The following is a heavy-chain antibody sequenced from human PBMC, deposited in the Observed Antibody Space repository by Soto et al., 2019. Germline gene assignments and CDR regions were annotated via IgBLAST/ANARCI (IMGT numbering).Heavy chain of an antibody. CDR1: GGSISIYY. CDR3: ARHVYSGSYVYFDY. J-gene: IGHJ4*02. D-gene: IGHD1-26*01. CDR2: IYYSGST. V-gene: IGHV4-59*08. Sequence: SETLSLTCTVSGGSISIYYWSWIRQPPGKGLEWIGYIYYSGSTNYNPSLKSRVTISVDTSKNQFSLKLSSVTAADTAVYYCARHVYSGSYVYFDYWGQGTLVTVSS.